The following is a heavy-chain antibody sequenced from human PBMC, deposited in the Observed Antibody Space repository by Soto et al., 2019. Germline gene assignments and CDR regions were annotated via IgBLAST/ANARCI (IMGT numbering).Heavy chain of an antibody. J-gene: IGHJ6*03. CDR1: GYTFTSYD. V-gene: IGHV1-8*01. Sequence: GASVKVSCKASGYTFTSYDINWVRQATGQGLEWMGWMNPNSGNTGYAQKFQGRVTMTRNTSISTAYMELSSLRSEDTAVYCCARGAPGFYSSSWSFTYYYYYYYMDVWGKGTTVTVSS. CDR2: MNPNSGNT. D-gene: IGHD6-13*01. CDR3: ARGAPGFYSSSWSFTYYYYYYYMDV.